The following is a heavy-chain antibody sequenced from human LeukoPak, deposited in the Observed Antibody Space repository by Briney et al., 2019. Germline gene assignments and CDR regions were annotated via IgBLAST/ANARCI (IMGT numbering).Heavy chain of an antibody. CDR2: ISYDGSNK. CDR3: AKDLTESYSGYVY. Sequence: PGGSLRLSCAASGFTFSSYGMHWVRQAPGKGLEWVAVISYDGSNKYYADSVKGRFTISRDNSKNTLYLQMNSLRAEDTAVYYCAKDLTESYSGYVYWGQRTLVTVSS. D-gene: IGHD5-12*01. CDR1: GFTFSSYG. V-gene: IGHV3-30*18. J-gene: IGHJ4*02.